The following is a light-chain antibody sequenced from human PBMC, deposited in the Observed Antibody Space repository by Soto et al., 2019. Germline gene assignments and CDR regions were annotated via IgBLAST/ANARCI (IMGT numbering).Light chain of an antibody. V-gene: IGLV2-14*01. J-gene: IGLJ1*01. CDR3: SSSTSSSIDYV. CDR2: EVS. Sequence: QSALTQPASVSGSPGQSITISCNGTSSDVGGYNYVSWYQQHPGKAPKLMIYEVSNRPSGVSNRFSGSKSGNTASLTISGLQAQDEADYHCSSSTSSSIDYVFGTGTKLTVL. CDR1: SSDVGGYNY.